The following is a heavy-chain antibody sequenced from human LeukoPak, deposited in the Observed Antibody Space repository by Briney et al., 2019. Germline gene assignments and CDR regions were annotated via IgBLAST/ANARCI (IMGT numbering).Heavy chain of an antibody. Sequence: GGSLRLSCAASGFTFSSYAMSWIRQVPGKGLEWVSAISGSGGTTNYAGSVKGRVTISRDNSKNTLYLQMNSLRAEDTAVYYCARHIGYCSAGSCYHDSNFDYWGQGTQVTVSS. D-gene: IGHD2-15*01. J-gene: IGHJ4*02. V-gene: IGHV3-23*01. CDR1: GFTFSSYA. CDR3: ARHIGYCSAGSCYHDSNFDY. CDR2: ISGSGGTT.